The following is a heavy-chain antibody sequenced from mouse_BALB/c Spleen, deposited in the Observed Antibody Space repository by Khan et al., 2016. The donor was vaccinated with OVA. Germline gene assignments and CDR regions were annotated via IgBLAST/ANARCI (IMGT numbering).Heavy chain of an antibody. CDR1: GYSITSGYA. V-gene: IGHV3-1*02. CDR2: IYFSGSI. D-gene: IGHD2-1*01. Sequence: EVKLLESGPDLVKPSQSLSLTCTVTGYSITSGYAWHWIRQFPGNKLEWMAYIYFSGSINYNPSLKSRISVTRDTSKNQFFLQLNSVTSEDTATYYCTRDGNYVDYWGQGTSVTVSS. J-gene: IGHJ4*01. CDR3: TRDGNYVDY.